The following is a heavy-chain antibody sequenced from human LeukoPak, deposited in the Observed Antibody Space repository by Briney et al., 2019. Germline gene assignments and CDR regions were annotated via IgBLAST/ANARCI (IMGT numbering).Heavy chain of an antibody. V-gene: IGHV3-23*01. D-gene: IGHD6-13*01. J-gene: IGHJ4*02. CDR1: GFTFSSYA. CDR2: ISGSGGST. CDR3: AKVSGIAAAGTLGY. Sequence: PGGALRLSCAVSGFTFSSYAMSWVRQAPGKGLEWVSAISGSGGSTYYADSVKGRFTISRDNSKNTLYLQMNSLRAEDTAVYYCAKVSGIAAAGTLGYWGQGTLVTVSS.